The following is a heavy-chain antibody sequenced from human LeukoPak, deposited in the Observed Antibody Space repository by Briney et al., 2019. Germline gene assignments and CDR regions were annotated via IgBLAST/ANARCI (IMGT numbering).Heavy chain of an antibody. J-gene: IGHJ4*02. CDR1: GGSISSYY. CDR3: ARVRYCSGGSCYYFDY. V-gene: IGHV4-59*01. D-gene: IGHD2-15*01. Sequence: SETLSLTCTVSGGSISSYYWSWIRQPPGKGLEWIGYIYYSGSTYYNPSLKSRVTISVDTSKNQFSLKLSSVTAADTAVYYCARVRYCSGGSCYYFDYWGQGTLVTVSS. CDR2: IYYSGST.